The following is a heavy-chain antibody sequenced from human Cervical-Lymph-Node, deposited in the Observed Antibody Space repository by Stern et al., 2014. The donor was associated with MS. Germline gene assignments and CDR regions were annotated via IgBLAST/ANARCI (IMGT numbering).Heavy chain of an antibody. J-gene: IGHJ4*02. V-gene: IGHV4-59*01. CDR2: IYYRGSA. Sequence: KESGPGLVQPSESLSLPCTVSGGSISSYYWSWIRQPPGKGLEWIGYIYYRGSANYYPSRKSRVTISVDTSKNQFSLKLSSVTAADTAVYYCARRKEYSSGWYYFDYWGQGTLVTVSS. D-gene: IGHD6-19*01. CDR1: GGSISSYY. CDR3: ARRKEYSSGWYYFDY.